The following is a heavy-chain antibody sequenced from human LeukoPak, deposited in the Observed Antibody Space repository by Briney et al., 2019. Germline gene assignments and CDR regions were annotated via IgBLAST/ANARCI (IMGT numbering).Heavy chain of an antibody. CDR3: ARDLRIYCFDY. Sequence: PSESLSLACIVSGGSISSYYWSWVRQPPGKGLGWDGYIYYSGSTNYNPTLKSRVTISVDTSQNQSSLKLRSLTSATTAWFSRARDLRIYCFDYWGQGTLVTVSS. J-gene: IGHJ4*02. CDR1: GGSISSYY. CDR2: IYYSGST. V-gene: IGHV4-59*01. D-gene: IGHD2-15*01.